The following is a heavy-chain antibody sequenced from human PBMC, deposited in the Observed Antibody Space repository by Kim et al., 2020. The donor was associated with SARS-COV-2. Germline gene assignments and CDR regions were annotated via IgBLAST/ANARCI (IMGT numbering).Heavy chain of an antibody. V-gene: IGHV4-59*01. CDR1: GGSISRYY. J-gene: IGHJ6*03. CDR2: IYNSGST. Sequence: SETLSLTCTVSGGSISRYYWSWIRQPPGKGLEWIGYIYNSGSTNYNPSLESRVTISLDTSKNHFSLKLTSVTAADTAVYFCARSLDYSYYMDVWGKGTTVIVSS. CDR3: ARSLDYSYYMDV.